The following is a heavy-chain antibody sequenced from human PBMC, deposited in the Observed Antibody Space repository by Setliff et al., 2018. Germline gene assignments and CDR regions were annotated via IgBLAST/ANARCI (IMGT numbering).Heavy chain of an antibody. D-gene: IGHD3-10*01. J-gene: IGHJ4*02. CDR2: INPNSGGT. V-gene: IGHV1-2*02. CDR1: GYTFTGYY. Sequence: ASVKVSCKASGYTFTGYYMHWVRQAPGQGLEWMGWINPNSGGTNYAQKFQGRVTMTRDTSISTAYMELSRLRSDETAVYYCARSLGVIRTPIDYWGQGTLVTVSS. CDR3: ARSLGVIRTPIDY.